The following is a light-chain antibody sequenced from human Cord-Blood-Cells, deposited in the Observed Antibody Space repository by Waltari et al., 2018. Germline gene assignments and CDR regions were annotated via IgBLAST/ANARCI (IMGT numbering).Light chain of an antibody. V-gene: IGKV1-39*01. CDR3: QQSYSTPLT. J-gene: IGKJ4*01. CDR2: AAS. CDR1: QSISSY. Sequence: DIQMTQPPSSLSASVGDRAPITCRASQSISSYLNWYQQKPGKAPKLLIYAASSLQSGVPSRFSGSGSGTDFTLTISSLQPEDFATYYCQQSYSTPLTFGGGTKVEIK.